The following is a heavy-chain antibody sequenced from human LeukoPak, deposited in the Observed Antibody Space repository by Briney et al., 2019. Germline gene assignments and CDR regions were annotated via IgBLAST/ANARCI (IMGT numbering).Heavy chain of an antibody. V-gene: IGHV3-21*01. CDR2: ISSSSSYI. D-gene: IGHD2-2*01. Sequence: PGGSLRLSCAASGFTFSSYWMSWVRQAPGKGLEWVSSISSSSSYIYYADSVKGRFTISRDNAKNSLYLQMNSLRAEDTAVYYCARGSTSCHCNDPWGQGTLVTVSS. J-gene: IGHJ5*02. CDR1: GFTFSSYW. CDR3: ARGSTSCHCNDP.